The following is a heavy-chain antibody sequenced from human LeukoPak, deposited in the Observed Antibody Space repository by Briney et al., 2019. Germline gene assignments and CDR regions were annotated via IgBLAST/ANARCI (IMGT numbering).Heavy chain of an antibody. V-gene: IGHV3-53*01. CDR1: GFTVSSNY. CDR2: IYSGGST. D-gene: IGHD2-15*01. J-gene: IGHJ4*02. Sequence: QSGGSLRLSCAASGFTVSSNYMSWVRQAPGKGLEWVSVIYSGGSTYYADSVKGRFTISRDNSKSTLYLQMNSLRAEDTAVYYCARAGLYCSGGSCYHFDYWGQGTLVTVSS. CDR3: ARAGLYCSGGSCYHFDY.